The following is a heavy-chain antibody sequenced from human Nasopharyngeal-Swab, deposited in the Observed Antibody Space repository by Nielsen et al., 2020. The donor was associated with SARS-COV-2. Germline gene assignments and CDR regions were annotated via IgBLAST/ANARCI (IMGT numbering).Heavy chain of an antibody. D-gene: IGHD3-16*01. CDR3: ARGGDAWGVEGLYALDV. V-gene: IGHV1-2*06. CDR1: GYTFTDYW. J-gene: IGHJ6*02. Sequence: SVKVSCKASGYTFTDYWMHWVRQAPGQGLEWMGRISANTRGTDYAQIFQGRVTMTRDTSITTVYMELGRLRSDDTAVYYCARGGDAWGVEGLYALDVWGQGTTVTVSS. CDR2: ISANTRGT.